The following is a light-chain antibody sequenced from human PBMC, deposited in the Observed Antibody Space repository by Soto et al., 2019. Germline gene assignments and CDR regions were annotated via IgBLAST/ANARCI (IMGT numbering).Light chain of an antibody. J-gene: IGKJ5*01. Sequence: DIQMTQSPSSLSASVGDRVTITCRASQSISSYLNWYQQKPGKAPKLLIYAASSLQSGVPSRFSGSGSGTDFTLTISSLEPEDFAVYYCQQRSNWPQFGQGTRLEIK. V-gene: IGKV1-39*01. CDR3: QQRSNWPQ. CDR2: AAS. CDR1: QSISSY.